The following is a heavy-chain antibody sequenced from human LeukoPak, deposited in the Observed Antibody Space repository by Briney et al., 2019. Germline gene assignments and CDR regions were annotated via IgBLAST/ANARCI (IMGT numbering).Heavy chain of an antibody. CDR1: GFTVSSNY. CDR3: AREEGGASN. Sequence: PGGSLRLSCAASGFTVSSNYMSWVRQAPGKGLEWVSVIYSGGSTSYAASVKGRFTISSDNSKNTLYLQMNSLRTDDTAVYYCAREEGGASNWGQGTLVTVSS. J-gene: IGHJ4*02. CDR2: IYSGGST. D-gene: IGHD2/OR15-2a*01. V-gene: IGHV3-66*01.